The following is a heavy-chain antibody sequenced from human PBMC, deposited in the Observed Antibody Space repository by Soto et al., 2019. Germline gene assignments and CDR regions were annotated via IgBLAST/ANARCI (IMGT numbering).Heavy chain of an antibody. CDR3: ARLASAGRVWDV. V-gene: IGHV3-7*01. CDR1: GFTFSSYW. J-gene: IGHJ6*02. D-gene: IGHD6-13*01. CDR2: IKQDGSEK. Sequence: EVQLVESGGGLVQPGGSLRLSCAASGFTFSSYWMSWVRQAPVKGLEWVGNIKQDGSEKNYVDFMEGRFTISRDNAENSLYLQMNSLRAEDTAVYYCARLASAGRVWDVWGQGTTVVVAS.